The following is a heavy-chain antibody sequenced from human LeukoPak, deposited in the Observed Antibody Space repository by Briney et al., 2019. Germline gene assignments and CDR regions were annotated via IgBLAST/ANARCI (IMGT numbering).Heavy chain of an antibody. CDR1: GFTFSSFG. J-gene: IGHJ4*02. V-gene: IGHV3-30*02. CDR3: AKAQEYYYDSGGYYREGYYIDY. D-gene: IGHD3-22*01. CDR2: IRFDGSNK. Sequence: HPGGSLRLSCAVSGFTFSSFGMHWVRQAPGKGLEWVAFIRFDGSNKVYADSVKGRFSISRDNSKNTLYLQMNSLRAEDTAVYYCAKAQEYYYDSGGYYREGYYIDYWGQGTLVTVSS.